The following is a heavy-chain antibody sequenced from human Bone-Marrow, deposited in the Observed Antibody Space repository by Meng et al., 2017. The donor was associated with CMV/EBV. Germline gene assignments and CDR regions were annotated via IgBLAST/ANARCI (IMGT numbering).Heavy chain of an antibody. CDR2: IFWNDK. J-gene: IGHJ4*02. CDR1: GFSLRPPGLG. D-gene: IGHD3-16*01. Sequence: TFPGFSLRPPGLGVGWSRQPPGKALGCLALIFWNDKSYSPSLKRRLTITKDTSKNQVVLTMTNMDPADTATYYCAHKPRGSTEFDDWGQGTLVTVSS. V-gene: IGHV2-5*01. CDR3: AHKPRGSTEFDD.